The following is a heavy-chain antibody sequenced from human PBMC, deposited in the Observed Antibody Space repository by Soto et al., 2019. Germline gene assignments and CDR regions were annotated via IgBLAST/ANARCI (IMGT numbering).Heavy chain of an antibody. J-gene: IGHJ2*01. Sequence: EVQLLESGGGLVQPGGSLRLSCAASGFTFSSYAMSWVRLAPGKGLQWVSAISASGGSTYYADSVKGRFTISRDNSKNTLDLQMNSLRAEDTAVYYCAKLWFGGVTRYFDLWGRGTLVTVSS. D-gene: IGHD3-10*01. CDR1: GFTFSSYA. V-gene: IGHV3-23*01. CDR2: ISASGGST. CDR3: AKLWFGGVTRYFDL.